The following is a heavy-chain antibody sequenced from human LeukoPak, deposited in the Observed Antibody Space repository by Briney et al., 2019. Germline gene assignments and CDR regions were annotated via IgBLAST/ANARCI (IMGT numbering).Heavy chain of an antibody. CDR1: GGSISSGSYY. D-gene: IGHD6-6*01. Sequence: SETLSLTCTVPGGSISSGSYYWSWIRQPAGKGLEWIGRIYTSGSTNYNPSLKSRVTISVDTSKNQFSLKLGSVTAADTAVYYCARDSSIWGQGTLVTVSS. J-gene: IGHJ4*02. CDR3: ARDSSI. CDR2: IYTSGST. V-gene: IGHV4-61*02.